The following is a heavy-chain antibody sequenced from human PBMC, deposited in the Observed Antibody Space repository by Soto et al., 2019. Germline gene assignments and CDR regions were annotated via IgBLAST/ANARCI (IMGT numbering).Heavy chain of an antibody. CDR1: GGTFRNYP. V-gene: IGHV1-69*08. J-gene: IGHJ4*02. CDR2: IFPLTDTP. CDR3: PRGPLVVFNYFES. Sequence: QVQLVQSGAEVKKPGSSVKVSCKASGGTFRNYPINWVRQAPGQGLEWMGGIFPLTDTPDYAQNFQARLTISGDNATSTSNMELSILTSDDTAMYFGPRGPLVVFNYFESWGQGTLVTVSS.